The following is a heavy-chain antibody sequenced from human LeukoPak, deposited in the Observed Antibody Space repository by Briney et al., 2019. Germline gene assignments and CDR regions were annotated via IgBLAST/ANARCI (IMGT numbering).Heavy chain of an antibody. CDR1: GFTFSTYN. J-gene: IGHJ4*02. Sequence: GGSLRLSCAASGFTFSTYNMNWVRQAPGKGLEWVSYITISSTTIYYADSVKGRFTISRDNAKNSLYLQMNSLRAEDTAVYYCAREPTYSSSWHTSCDYWGQGTLVTVSS. D-gene: IGHD6-13*01. CDR2: ITISSTTI. CDR3: AREPTYSSSWHTSCDY. V-gene: IGHV3-48*01.